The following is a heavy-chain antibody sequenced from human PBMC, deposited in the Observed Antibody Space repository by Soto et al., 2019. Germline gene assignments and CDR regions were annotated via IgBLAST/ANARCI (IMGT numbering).Heavy chain of an antibody. D-gene: IGHD3-22*01. CDR2: ISYDGSNK. Sequence: GGPLRLSCAASGFTFSSYAMHWVRQAPGKGLEWVAVISYDGSNKYYADSVKGRFTISRDNSKNTLYLQMNSLRAEDTAVYYCARFYYYDSSGYYEAFDIWGQGTMVTVSS. V-gene: IGHV3-30-3*01. CDR3: ARFYYYDSSGYYEAFDI. J-gene: IGHJ3*02. CDR1: GFTFSSYA.